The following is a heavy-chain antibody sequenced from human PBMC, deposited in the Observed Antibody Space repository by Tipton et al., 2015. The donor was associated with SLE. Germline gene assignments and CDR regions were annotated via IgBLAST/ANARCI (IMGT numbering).Heavy chain of an antibody. CDR3: ARDNDYYDSSGLGY. CDR2: IKQDGSEK. J-gene: IGHJ4*02. Sequence: SLRLSCAASGFTFSSFWMSWVRQAPGKGLEWVANIKQDGSEKYYVDSVKGRFTISRDNAKNSLYLQMNSLRAEDTAVYYCARDNDYYDSSGLGYWGQGTLVTVSS. CDR1: GFTFSSFW. D-gene: IGHD3-22*01. V-gene: IGHV3-7*01.